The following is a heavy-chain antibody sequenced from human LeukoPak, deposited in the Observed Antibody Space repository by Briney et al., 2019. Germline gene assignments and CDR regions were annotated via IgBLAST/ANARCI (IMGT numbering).Heavy chain of an antibody. D-gene: IGHD3-10*01. CDR3: ARRFGELPPYYHYYYGMDV. CDR1: GFTFSSYA. CDR2: ISSDGSNR. Sequence: PGGSLRLSCAASGFTFSSYAMHWVRQAPGKGLEWVAVISSDGSNRYYADSVQGRFTLSRDNSKNTLYLQMNSLRAEDTAVYYCARRFGELPPYYHYYYGMDVWGQGTTVTVSS. J-gene: IGHJ6*02. V-gene: IGHV3-30*04.